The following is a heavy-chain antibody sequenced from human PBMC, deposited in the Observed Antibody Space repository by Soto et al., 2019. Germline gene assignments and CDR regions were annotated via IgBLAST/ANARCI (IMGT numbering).Heavy chain of an antibody. J-gene: IGHJ5*02. CDR3: ARDRSTYGGGGTGEVKENWFDP. V-gene: IGHV4-59*01. Sequence: SETLSLTCSVSGGSISRYYWSWIRQPPGKGLEWIGYAYYSGDTGYNPSLKSRVTMAVDTSKSQVSLKLSSVTAADTAVYYCARDRSTYGGGGTGEVKENWFDPWGQGALVTAPQ. D-gene: IGHD2-8*01. CDR1: GGSISRYY. CDR2: AYYSGDT.